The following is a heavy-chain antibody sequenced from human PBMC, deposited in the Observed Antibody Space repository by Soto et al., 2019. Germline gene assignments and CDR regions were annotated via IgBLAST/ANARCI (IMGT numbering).Heavy chain of an antibody. CDR3: ARGGDIVATMEVAVALGYYYMDV. CDR1: GYTFTGYY. Sequence: QVQLVQSGAEVKKPGASVKVSCKASGYTFTGYYMHWVRQAPGQGLEWMGWINPNSGGTNYAQKFQGWVTMTRDTSISTAYMELSRLRSDDTAVYYCARGGDIVATMEVAVALGYYYMDVWGKGTTVTVSS. J-gene: IGHJ6*03. V-gene: IGHV1-2*04. CDR2: INPNSGGT. D-gene: IGHD5-12*01.